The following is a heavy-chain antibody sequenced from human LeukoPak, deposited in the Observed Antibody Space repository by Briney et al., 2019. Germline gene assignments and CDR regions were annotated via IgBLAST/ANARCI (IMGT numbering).Heavy chain of an antibody. CDR1: GFTFSSYW. J-gene: IGHJ4*02. Sequence: GGSLRLSCAASGFTFSSYWMHWVRQVPGRGLVWVSRIDLGGTTTYADSVRGRFTMSRDNAKNTVDLQMSSLRAEDTAVYYCVTGYPAMALGYWGQGTLVTVSS. V-gene: IGHV3-74*01. CDR2: IDLGGTT. D-gene: IGHD5-18*01. CDR3: VTGYPAMALGY.